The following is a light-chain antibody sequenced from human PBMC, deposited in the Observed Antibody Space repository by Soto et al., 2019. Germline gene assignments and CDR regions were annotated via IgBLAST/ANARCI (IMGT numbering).Light chain of an antibody. Sequence: QSVLTQPASVSGSPGQSITISCTGTSSDVGNYNYVSWYQQHPGEVPKLIIFNVNNRPSGVSNRFSGSKSGNTASLTISGLQAEDEADYYCSSFTSSTTYVFGTGTKVTVL. J-gene: IGLJ1*01. CDR2: NVN. CDR1: SSDVGNYNY. CDR3: SSFTSSTTYV. V-gene: IGLV2-14*01.